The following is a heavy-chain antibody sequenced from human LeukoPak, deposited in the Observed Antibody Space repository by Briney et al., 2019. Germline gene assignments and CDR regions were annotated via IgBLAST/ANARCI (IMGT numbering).Heavy chain of an antibody. D-gene: IGHD2-15*01. CDR1: GGCFSGYY. J-gene: IGHJ1*01. V-gene: IGHV4-34*01. CDR3: ASSTSGYCSGGSCYVYFQH. Sequence: SETLSLTCAVYGGCFSGYYWSWIRQPPGKGLEWIGEINHSGSTNYNPSLKSRVTISVDTSKNQFSLKLSSVTAADTAVYYCASSTSGYCSGGSCYVYFQHWGQGTLVTVSS. CDR2: INHSGST.